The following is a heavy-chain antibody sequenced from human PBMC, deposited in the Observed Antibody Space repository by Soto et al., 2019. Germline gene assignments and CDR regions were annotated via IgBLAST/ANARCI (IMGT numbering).Heavy chain of an antibody. CDR3: ARDWYMTSLDY. V-gene: IGHV3-30*03. CDR2: ISYDGSNK. CDR1: GFTFSSYG. D-gene: IGHD1-1*01. Sequence: GGSLRLSCAASGFTFSSYGMHWVRQAPCKGLEWVAVISYDGSNKYYADSVKGRFTISRDNSKNTLYLQMNSRRAEDTAVYYCARDWYMTSLDYWGQGTLVTVSS. J-gene: IGHJ4*02.